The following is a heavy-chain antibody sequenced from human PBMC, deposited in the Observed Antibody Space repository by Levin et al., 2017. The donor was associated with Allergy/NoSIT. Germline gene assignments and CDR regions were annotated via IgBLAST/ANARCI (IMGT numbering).Heavy chain of an antibody. CDR3: AKDGRFFWGGDSPYFDY. V-gene: IGHV3-9*01. J-gene: IGHJ4*02. CDR2: ISWNSGSI. D-gene: IGHD2-21*01. CDR1: GFTFDDYA. Sequence: PGGSLRLSCAASGFTFDDYAMHWVRQAPGKGLEWVSGISWNSGSIGYADSVKGRFTISRDNAKNSLYLQMNSLRAEDTALYYCAKDGRFFWGGDSPYFDYWGQGTLVTVSS.